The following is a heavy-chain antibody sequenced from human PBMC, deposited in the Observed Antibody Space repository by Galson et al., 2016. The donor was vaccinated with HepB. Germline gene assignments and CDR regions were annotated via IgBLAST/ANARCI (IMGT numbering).Heavy chain of an antibody. CDR2: INSDGRST. CDR3: ALYYYDSSGYTEYFDS. J-gene: IGHJ4*02. D-gene: IGHD3-22*01. Sequence: LRLSCAASGFTIRRYWMHWVRQAPGKGLVWVSHINSDGRSTTYADSVKGRFTISRDNAKNTQYLQMNSLRAEDTAVYYCALYYYDSSGYTEYFDSWGQGTLVTVSS. CDR1: GFTIRRYW. V-gene: IGHV3-74*01.